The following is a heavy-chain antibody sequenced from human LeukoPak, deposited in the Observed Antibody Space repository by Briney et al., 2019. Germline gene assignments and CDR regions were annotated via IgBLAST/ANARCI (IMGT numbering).Heavy chain of an antibody. V-gene: IGHV3-11*04. Sequence: PGGSLRLSCAASGFTFTTCHMSWVRQAPGKGLEWVSYISRSGDSTHYADSVKGRFTISRDNAKNSLFLEMNSLRVEDTAVYYCARDGDQMYEVYDYWGEGTLVTVSS. D-gene: IGHD1-14*01. CDR3: ARDGDQMYEVYDY. J-gene: IGHJ4*02. CDR2: ISRSGDST. CDR1: GFTFTTCH.